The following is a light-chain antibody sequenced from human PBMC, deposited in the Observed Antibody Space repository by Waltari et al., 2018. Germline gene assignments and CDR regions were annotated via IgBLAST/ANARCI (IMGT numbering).Light chain of an antibody. Sequence: QSALTQPASVSGSPGQSITISCPGTSSDVGNYNGVSWYQQPPGKAPKLMIYAVSKRPSGVSDRFSGSKSGDMASLTISGLQPEDEAEYFCSSYAGSSKGVFGGGTKVTVL. CDR3: SSYAGSSKGV. J-gene: IGLJ2*01. V-gene: IGLV2-23*02. CDR1: SSDVGNYNG. CDR2: AVS.